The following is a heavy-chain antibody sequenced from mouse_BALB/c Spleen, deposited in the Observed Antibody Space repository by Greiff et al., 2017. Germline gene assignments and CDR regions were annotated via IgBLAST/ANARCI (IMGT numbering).Heavy chain of an antibody. D-gene: IGHD2-10*02. V-gene: IGHV1-87*01. Sequence: QVQLKQSGAELARPGASVKLSCKASGYTFTSYWMQWVKQRPGQGLEWIGAIYPGDGDTRYTQKFKGKATLTADKSSSTAYMQLSSLASEDSAVYYCARGYGNYDAMDYWGQGTSVTVSS. J-gene: IGHJ4*01. CDR2: IYPGDGDT. CDR3: ARGYGNYDAMDY. CDR1: GYTFTSYW.